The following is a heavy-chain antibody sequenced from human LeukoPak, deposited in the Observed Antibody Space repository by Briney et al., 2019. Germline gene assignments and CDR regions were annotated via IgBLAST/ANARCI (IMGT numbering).Heavy chain of an antibody. J-gene: IGHJ4*02. CDR2: ISAYNGNT. Sequence: ASVKVSCKASGYTFTSYGISWVRQAPGQGLEWMGWISAYNGNTNYAQKLQGRVTMTTDTSTSTAYMELRSLRSDDTAVYYCARVSLPVRWELLSHGELDYWGQGTLVTVSS. V-gene: IGHV1-18*01. CDR3: ARVSLPVRWELLSHGELDY. CDR1: GYTFTSYG. D-gene: IGHD1-26*01.